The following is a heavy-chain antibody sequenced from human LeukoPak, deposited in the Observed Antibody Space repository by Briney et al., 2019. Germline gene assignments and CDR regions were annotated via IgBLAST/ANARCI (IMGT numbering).Heavy chain of an antibody. Sequence: SETLSLTCTVSGGSISSYYWSRIRQPAGKGLEWIGRIYTSGSTNYNPSLKSRVTMSVDTSKNQFSLKLSSVTAADTAVYYCARDWLLNHDAFDIWGQGTMVTVSS. V-gene: IGHV4-4*07. CDR1: GGSISSYY. J-gene: IGHJ3*02. D-gene: IGHD5-18*01. CDR3: ARDWLLNHDAFDI. CDR2: IYTSGST.